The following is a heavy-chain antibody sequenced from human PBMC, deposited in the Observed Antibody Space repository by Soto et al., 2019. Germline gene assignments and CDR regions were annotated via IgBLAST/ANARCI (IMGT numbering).Heavy chain of an antibody. CDR1: GYSFTTYW. CDR3: ARHRDSSGYYPFEY. Sequence: EVQLVQSGAEVKKPGESLKISCKGSGYSFTTYWIGWVRQMPGKGLEWMGIIYPGDSDTRYSPSFQGQVTISADKSINTAYLQWSSLKSSDTAMYYSARHRDSSGYYPFEYWGQGTLVTVSS. CDR2: IYPGDSDT. D-gene: IGHD3-22*01. V-gene: IGHV5-51*01. J-gene: IGHJ4*02.